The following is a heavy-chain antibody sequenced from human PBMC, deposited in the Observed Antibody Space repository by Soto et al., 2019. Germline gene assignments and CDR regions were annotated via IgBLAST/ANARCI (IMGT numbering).Heavy chain of an antibody. D-gene: IGHD2-21*01. CDR1: GDSISSGGFS. CDR2: IYHSGTS. Sequence: SETLSLTCAVSGDSISSGGFSWSWIRQPPGKGLEWIGYIYHSGTSFYNPSLKSRVTISVDTSKNQFSLKLSSVTAADTAVYYCAKLSNLYYSAMDVWGQGTTVTVSS. J-gene: IGHJ6*02. V-gene: IGHV4-30-2*03. CDR3: AKLSNLYYSAMDV.